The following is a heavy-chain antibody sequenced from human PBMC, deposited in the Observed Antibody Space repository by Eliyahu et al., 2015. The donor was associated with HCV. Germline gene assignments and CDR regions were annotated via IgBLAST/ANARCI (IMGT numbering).Heavy chain of an antibody. CDR1: GFTFDDYG. D-gene: IGHD3-16*02. V-gene: IGHV3-9*01. CDR2: ISWNSVNT. J-gene: IGHJ5*02. Sequence: EVKLVESGGGLVQPGRPLRLSCEASGFTFDDYGMHWVRQRPGRGLEWVSGISWNSVNTAYADSVKGRFIISRANARNSLYMEMNSLRPDDTALYYCVKDLYPGGVVEEISTPRFVLDAWGQGILVTVSS. CDR3: VKDLYPGGVVEEISTPRFVLDA.